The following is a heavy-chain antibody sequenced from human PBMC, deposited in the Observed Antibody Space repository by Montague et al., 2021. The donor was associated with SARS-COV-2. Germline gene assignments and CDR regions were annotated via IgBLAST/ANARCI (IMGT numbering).Heavy chain of an antibody. CDR1: GGSISSGVYY. CDR2: IYYSGST. J-gene: IGHJ6*02. D-gene: IGHD2-2*01. CDR3: ATESLGYCSSTSCYGPHYGMDV. Sequence: TLSLTCTVSGGSISSGVYYWSWIRQHPGKGLEWIGYIYYSGSTYYNPSLKSRVTISVDTSKKQFSLKLSSVTAADTAVYYCATESLGYCSSTSCYGPHYGMDVWGQGTTVTVSS. V-gene: IGHV4-31*03.